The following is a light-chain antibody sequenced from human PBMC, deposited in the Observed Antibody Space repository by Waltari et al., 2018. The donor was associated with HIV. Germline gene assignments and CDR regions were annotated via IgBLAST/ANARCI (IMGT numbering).Light chain of an antibody. Sequence: QSALTQPASVSGSPGQSITISCTGTSCAVGSYNIVSWYQQHPGKAPKLMIYKLIKRAAGVSNRVSDSKSGNTASLTSSGLQAEDEADYDCCSYAGSSTVFGGGTKLTVL. V-gene: IGLV2-23*02. CDR1: SCAVGSYNI. CDR3: CSYAGSSTV. J-gene: IGLJ2*01. CDR2: KLI.